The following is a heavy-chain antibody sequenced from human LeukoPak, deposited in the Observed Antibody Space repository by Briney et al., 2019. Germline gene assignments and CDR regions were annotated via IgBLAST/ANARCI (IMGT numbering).Heavy chain of an antibody. Sequence: PGGSLRLSCAASGFAFSAYSLNWVRQAPGKGLEWLSYISATGGTIYYADSVKGRFTMSRDNAKNSVYLQMSSLRDEDSAVYYCARDSCYRLTPTDYWGQGTLVTVSS. D-gene: IGHD2-15*01. CDR3: ARDSCYRLTPTDY. V-gene: IGHV3-48*02. CDR1: GFAFSAYS. CDR2: ISATGGTI. J-gene: IGHJ4*02.